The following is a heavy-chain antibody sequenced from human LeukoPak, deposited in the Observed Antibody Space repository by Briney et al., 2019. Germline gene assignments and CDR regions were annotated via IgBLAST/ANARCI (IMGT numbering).Heavy chain of an antibody. CDR3: ARVLGCSSTSCYTLDY. J-gene: IGHJ4*02. Sequence: GGSLRLSCAASGFTFSSYSMNWVRQAPGKGLEWVLSISSSSSYIYYADSVKGRFTISRDNAKNSLYLQMNSLRAEDTAVYYCARVLGCSSTSCYTLDYWGQGTLVTVSS. D-gene: IGHD2-2*01. V-gene: IGHV3-21*01. CDR2: ISSSSSYI. CDR1: GFTFSSYS.